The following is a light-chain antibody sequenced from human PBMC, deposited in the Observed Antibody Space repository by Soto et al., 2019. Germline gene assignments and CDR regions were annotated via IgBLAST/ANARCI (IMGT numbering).Light chain of an antibody. CDR1: QSVSTRS. CDR2: DAA. V-gene: IGKV3-11*01. J-gene: IGKJ5*01. CDR3: QQRSDAIT. Sequence: EIVLTQSPATLSLSPEERATLSCRASQSVSTRSLAWYQQKPGQAPRLLVYDAANRATDIPARFSGSGSGTDFTLTIISLEPEDFAVYYCQQRSDAITFGQGTRLEIK.